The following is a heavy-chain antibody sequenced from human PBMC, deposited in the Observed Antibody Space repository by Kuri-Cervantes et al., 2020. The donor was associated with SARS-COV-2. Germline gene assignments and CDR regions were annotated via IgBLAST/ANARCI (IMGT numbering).Heavy chain of an antibody. CDR3: ARDSWYYDILTGYYPNDYNYYYYYYMDV. D-gene: IGHD3-9*01. Sequence: GGSLRLSCAASGFTFSSYAMSWVRQAPGKGLEWVSAISYDGSNKNYADSVKGRFTISRDNSKNTLYLQMNSLRAEDTAVYYCARDSWYYDILTGYYPNDYNYYYYYYMDVWGKGTTVTVSS. CDR1: GFTFSSYA. V-gene: IGHV3-30*03. CDR2: ISYDGSNK. J-gene: IGHJ6*03.